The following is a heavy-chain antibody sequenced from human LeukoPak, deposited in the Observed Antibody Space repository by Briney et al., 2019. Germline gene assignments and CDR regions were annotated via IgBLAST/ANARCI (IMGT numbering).Heavy chain of an antibody. CDR1: GFTFSSYE. J-gene: IGHJ4*02. CDR2: ISSSGSTI. Sequence: GGSLRLSCAASGFTFSSYEMNWVRQAPGKGLEWVSYISSSGSTIYYADSVMGRFTISRDNAKNSLYLQMNSLRAEDTAVYYCTTYGSGRKFDYWGQGILVTVSS. V-gene: IGHV3-48*03. D-gene: IGHD3-10*01. CDR3: TTYGSGRKFDY.